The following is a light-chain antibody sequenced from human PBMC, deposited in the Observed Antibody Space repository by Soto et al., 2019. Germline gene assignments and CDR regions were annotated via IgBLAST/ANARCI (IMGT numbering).Light chain of an antibody. V-gene: IGLV1-44*01. CDR1: TSNIESHP. CDR3: ATWDDSRNGV. CDR2: TNN. Sequence: QSVLTRPPSASGTPGQRITIFCSGSTSNIESHPVNWFQQVPGAAPKLLIKTNNQRPSGVPDRFSGSKSGASASLAISGLQSEDEGTYYCATWDDSRNGVFGSGTKVTVL. J-gene: IGLJ1*01.